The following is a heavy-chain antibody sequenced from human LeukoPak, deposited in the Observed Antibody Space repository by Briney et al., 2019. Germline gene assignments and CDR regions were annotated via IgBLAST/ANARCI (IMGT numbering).Heavy chain of an antibody. J-gene: IGHJ4*02. CDR3: AKGAVNSGYANF. CDR2: IYSGGST. CDR1: GFTVSSNS. V-gene: IGHV3-53*01. Sequence: GGSLRLSCAASGFTVSSNSMTWVRQAPGKGLEWVSSIYSGGSTYYADSVKGRFTISRDDSQNTLYLQMNSLRADDTAVYYCAKGAVNSGYANFWGQGTLVTVSS. D-gene: IGHD5-12*01.